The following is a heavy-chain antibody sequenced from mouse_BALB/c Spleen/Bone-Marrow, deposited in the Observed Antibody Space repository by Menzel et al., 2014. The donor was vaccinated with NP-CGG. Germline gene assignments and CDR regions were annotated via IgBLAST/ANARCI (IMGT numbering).Heavy chain of an antibody. CDR2: IRNKAYGYTT. CDR1: GFTFIDHY. V-gene: IGHV7-3*02. Sequence: VQLQQSGGGLVQPGGSLILSCTPSGFTFIDHYMSWVRQPPGKALEWLGFIRNKAYGYTTEYSASVKGLFTISRDNSQSILYLQMNTLRAEDSATYYCARFPMDYWGQGTSVTVSS. CDR3: ARFPMDY. J-gene: IGHJ4*01.